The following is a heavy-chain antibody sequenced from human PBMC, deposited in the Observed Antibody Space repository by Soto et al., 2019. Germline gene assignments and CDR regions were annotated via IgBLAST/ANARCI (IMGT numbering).Heavy chain of an antibody. Sequence: QVQLQQWGAGLLKPSETLSLTCAVYGGSFSGYYWSWIRQPPGKGLEWIGEINHSGSTNYNPSLKSRVTISXXTXKXXFSRKLSSVTAADTAVYYCARGRLGSGSRRNPSDYWGQGTLVTVSS. CDR3: ARGRLGSGSRRNPSDY. CDR2: INHSGST. D-gene: IGHD6-19*01. J-gene: IGHJ4*02. V-gene: IGHV4-34*01. CDR1: GGSFSGYY.